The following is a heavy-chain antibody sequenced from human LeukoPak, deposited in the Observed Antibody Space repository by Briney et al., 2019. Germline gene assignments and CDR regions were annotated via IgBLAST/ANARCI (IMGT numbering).Heavy chain of an antibody. Sequence: GGSLRLSCAASGFTFSSYAMHWVRQAPGKGLEWVAVISYDGSNKYYADSVKGRFTISRDNSKNTLYLQMNSLRAEDTAVYYCAKASSPYGSGSYTSFDYWGQGTLVTVSS. CDR3: AKASSPYGSGSYTSFDY. CDR1: GFTFSSYA. J-gene: IGHJ4*02. CDR2: ISYDGSNK. V-gene: IGHV3-30*04. D-gene: IGHD3-10*01.